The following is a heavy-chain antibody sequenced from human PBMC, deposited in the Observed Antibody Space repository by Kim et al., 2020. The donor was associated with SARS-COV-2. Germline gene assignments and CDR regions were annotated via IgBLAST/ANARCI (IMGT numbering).Heavy chain of an antibody. Sequence: GGSLRLSCAASGFTFSSYAMHWVRQAPGKGLEWVAVISYDGSNKYYADSVKGRFTISRDNSKNTLYLQMNSLRAEDTAVYYCARDHIVVVTAIPGGYYYGMDVWGQGTTVTVSS. CDR3: ARDHIVVVTAIPGGYYYGMDV. V-gene: IGHV3-30*04. CDR1: GFTFSSYA. J-gene: IGHJ6*02. D-gene: IGHD2-21*02. CDR2: ISYDGSNK.